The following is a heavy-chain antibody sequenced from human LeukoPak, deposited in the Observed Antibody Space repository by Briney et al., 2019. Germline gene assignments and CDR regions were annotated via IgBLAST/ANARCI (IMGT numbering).Heavy chain of an antibody. V-gene: IGHV4-4*07. CDR2: IYTSGST. D-gene: IGHD2-2*01. CDR3: ARDHCSSSSCPGDYYMDV. Sequence: SETLSLTCTVSGGSISSYSWSRIRQPAGKGLEWIGHIYTSGSTNYNPSLKSRVTISVDRSKNQFSLKLSSVTAADTAVYYCARDHCSSSSCPGDYYMDVWGKGTTVTVSS. CDR1: GGSISSYS. J-gene: IGHJ6*03.